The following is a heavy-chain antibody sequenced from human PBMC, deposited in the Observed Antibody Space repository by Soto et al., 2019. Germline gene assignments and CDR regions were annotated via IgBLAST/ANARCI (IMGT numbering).Heavy chain of an antibody. V-gene: IGHV1-24*01. Sequence: GASVKVSCKVSGYTLTELSMHWVRQAPGKGLEWMGGFDPEDGETIYAQKFQGRVTMTEDTSTDTAYMELSSLRSEDTAVYYCATVSPAADYYYYYGMDVWGQGTTVTVSS. CDR2: FDPEDGET. D-gene: IGHD6-13*01. J-gene: IGHJ6*02. CDR3: ATVSPAADYYYYYGMDV. CDR1: GYTLTELS.